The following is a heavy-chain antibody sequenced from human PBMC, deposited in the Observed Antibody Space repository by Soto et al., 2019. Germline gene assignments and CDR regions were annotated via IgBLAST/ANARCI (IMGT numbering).Heavy chain of an antibody. CDR3: ARLCRYSSSWVNWFDP. CDR1: GYTFTSYD. D-gene: IGHD6-13*01. Sequence: APVKVSCKASGYTFTSYDINWVRQATGQGLEWMGWMNPNSGNTGYAQKFQGRATMTRNTSISTAYMELSSLRSEDTAVYYCARLCRYSSSWVNWFDPWGQGTPGTVSS. V-gene: IGHV1-8*01. CDR2: MNPNSGNT. J-gene: IGHJ5*02.